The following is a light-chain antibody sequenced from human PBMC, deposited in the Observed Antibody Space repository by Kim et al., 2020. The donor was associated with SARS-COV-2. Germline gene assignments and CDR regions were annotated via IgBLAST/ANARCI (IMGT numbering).Light chain of an antibody. CDR3: CSYAGSTTNYV. Sequence: QSRTISSTGTSGDVGSYDRVSCYQQHPGKAPKLMIYEATMRPSGISNRFSGSKSGNTASLTISGLQAEDEADYYCCSYAGSTTNYVFGTGTKVTVL. V-gene: IGLV2-23*01. CDR2: EAT. CDR1: SGDVGSYDR. J-gene: IGLJ1*01.